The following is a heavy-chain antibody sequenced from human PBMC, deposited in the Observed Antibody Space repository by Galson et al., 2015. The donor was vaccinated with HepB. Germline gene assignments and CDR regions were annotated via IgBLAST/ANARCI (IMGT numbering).Heavy chain of an antibody. Sequence: SVKVSCKASGYTFTGYYMHWVRQAPGQGLEWMGWINPNSGGTNYAQKFQGWVTMTRDTSISTAYMELRSLRSDDTAVYYCARDRDSSSWYYYYGMDVWGQGTTVTVSS. CDR2: INPNSGGT. CDR3: ARDRDSSSWYYYYGMDV. CDR1: GYTFTGYY. J-gene: IGHJ6*02. D-gene: IGHD6-13*01. V-gene: IGHV1-2*04.